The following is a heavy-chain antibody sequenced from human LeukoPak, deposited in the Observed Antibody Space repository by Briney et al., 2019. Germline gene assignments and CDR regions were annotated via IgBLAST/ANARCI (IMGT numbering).Heavy chain of an antibody. CDR1: GGSISSSSYY. J-gene: IGHJ4*02. D-gene: IGHD6-13*01. CDR2: IYYSGST. Sequence: SETLSLTCTVSGGSISSSSYYWGWISQPPGKGLEWIGRIYYSGSTYYNPSLKNRVTISVDTSKIQFSMKLSSVTAADTAVYYCARQSAGDFDYWGQGTLVTVSS. CDR3: ARQSAGDFDY. V-gene: IGHV4-39*01.